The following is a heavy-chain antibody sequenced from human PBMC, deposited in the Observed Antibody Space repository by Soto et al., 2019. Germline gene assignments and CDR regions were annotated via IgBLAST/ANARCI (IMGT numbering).Heavy chain of an antibody. J-gene: IGHJ4*01. V-gene: IGHV3-33*01. D-gene: IGHD3-3*01. CDR2: IWYDGSKD. CDR1: GFTFSSYG. CDR3: ARVDVECLDY. Sequence: PGESLRLSCAASGFTFSSYGMHWVRQAPGKGLEWVAVIWYDGSKDYYADSVKGRFTTSRDNSKNTVYLQMDNLRVEDTAVYYCARVDVECLDYWGQGALVTVSS.